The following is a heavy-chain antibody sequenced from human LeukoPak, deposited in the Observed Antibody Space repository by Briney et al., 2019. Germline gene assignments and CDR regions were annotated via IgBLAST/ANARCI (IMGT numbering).Heavy chain of an antibody. CDR1: GFTFSPYT. V-gene: IGHV3-48*01. CDR2: INTGSTTI. D-gene: IGHD6-6*01. Sequence: GGSLRLSCAASGFTFSPYTMHWFRQPPGKGLEWISYINTGSTTIYYADSEKGRFTISRDNAKNSLDLQLNSLRAEDTAVYYCARDSSVCAFDVWGQGTMVTVSS. J-gene: IGHJ3*01. CDR3: ARDSSVCAFDV.